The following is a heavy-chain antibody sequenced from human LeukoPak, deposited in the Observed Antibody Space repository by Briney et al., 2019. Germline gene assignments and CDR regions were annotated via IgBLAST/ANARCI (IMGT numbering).Heavy chain of an antibody. D-gene: IGHD2-2*01. CDR1: GFTFDDYG. V-gene: IGHV3-20*04. J-gene: IGHJ4*02. Sequence: GGSLRLSCAASGFTFDDYGMSWFRQPPGKGLDWASGINWNGGSTGYADSVKGRFTISRDNAKNSLYLQMNSLRAEDTALYYCARDLGDCSSTSCPVGYWGQGTLVTVSS. CDR2: INWNGGST. CDR3: ARDLGDCSSTSCPVGY.